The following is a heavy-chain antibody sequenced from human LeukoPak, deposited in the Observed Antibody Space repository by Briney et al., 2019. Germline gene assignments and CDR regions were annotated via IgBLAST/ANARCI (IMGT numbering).Heavy chain of an antibody. J-gene: IGHJ4*02. V-gene: IGHV3-23*01. D-gene: IGHD6-19*01. CDR2: GSGSGDST. Sequence: GGSLRLSCAASGFTVSSNYMSWVRQAPGKGLEWVSGGSGSGDSTYYADSVKGRFTISRDNSKNTLYLQMNSLRAEDTAVYYCARRSGIAVAGAFDYWGQGTLVTVSS. CDR3: ARRSGIAVAGAFDY. CDR1: GFTVSSNY.